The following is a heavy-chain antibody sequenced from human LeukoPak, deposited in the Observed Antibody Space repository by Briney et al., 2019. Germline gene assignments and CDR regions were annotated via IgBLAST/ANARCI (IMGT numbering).Heavy chain of an antibody. CDR1: GYTFTNYD. CDR3: ARDIVVVPAAMGEYYYYYYGMDV. Sequence: SVKVSCKASGYTFTNYDSNWMRQATGQGLEWMGGIIPIFGTANYAPKFQGRVTITADESTSTAYMELSSLRSEDTAVYYCARDIVVVPAAMGEYYYYYYGMDVWGQGTTVTVSS. D-gene: IGHD2-2*01. V-gene: IGHV1-69*13. CDR2: IIPIFGTA. J-gene: IGHJ6*02.